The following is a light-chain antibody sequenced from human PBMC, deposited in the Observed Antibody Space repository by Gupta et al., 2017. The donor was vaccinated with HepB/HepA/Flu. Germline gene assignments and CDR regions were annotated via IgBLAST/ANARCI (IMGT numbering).Light chain of an antibody. CDR1: GRDVGRYNL. CDR2: EVT. V-gene: IGLV2-23*02. CDR3: CSFTDSSGFVL. J-gene: IGLJ2*01. Sequence: QSALTQPASVSGSPGPSINISCTGTGRDVGRYNLVSWYQQHPGKAPKLIMYEVTTRRSGVSNRFSGSKAGSTASMTTSGLQAEDEADYDGCSFTDSSGFVLFGGGTKLTVL.